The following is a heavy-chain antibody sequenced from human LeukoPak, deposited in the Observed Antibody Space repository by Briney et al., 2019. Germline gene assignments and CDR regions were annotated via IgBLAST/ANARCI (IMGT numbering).Heavy chain of an antibody. J-gene: IGHJ3*02. CDR2: IYNSGST. V-gene: IGHV4-59*01. CDR3: ARGIRGVDTAMNDAFDI. CDR1: GGSISIYY. Sequence: PSETLSLTCSVSGGSISIYYWSWIRQPPGKGLEWIGYIYNSGSTNHNPSLKSRVTISVDTSKNQFSLKLSSVTAADTAVYYCARGIRGVDTAMNDAFDIWGQGTMVTASS. D-gene: IGHD5-18*01.